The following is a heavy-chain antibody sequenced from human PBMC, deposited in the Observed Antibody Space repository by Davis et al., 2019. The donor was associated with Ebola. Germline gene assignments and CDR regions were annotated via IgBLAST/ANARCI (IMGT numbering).Heavy chain of an antibody. CDR1: GFAFSSYA. CDR3: ARGRWNYAMDY. Sequence: GESLKISCAASGFAFSSYAMSWVRQAPGKGLEWVSAISGSGGSTYYADSVKGRFTISRDNSKNTLYLQMNSLRAEDTAVYYCARGRWNYAMDYWGLGTLVTVSS. CDR2: ISGSGGST. D-gene: IGHD1-7*01. V-gene: IGHV3-23*01. J-gene: IGHJ4*02.